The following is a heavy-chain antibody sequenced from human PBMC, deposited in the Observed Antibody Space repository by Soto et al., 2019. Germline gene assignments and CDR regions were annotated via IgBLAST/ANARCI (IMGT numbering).Heavy chain of an antibody. Sequence: GASVRSCKVSGYTLTELSMHWVRQAPGKGLEWMGGFDPEDGETIYAQKFQGRVTMTEDTSTDTAYMELSSLRSEDTAVYYCATDIRRAYYNSSGYYSPHVDYWSQGTLVTVSS. CDR3: ATDIRRAYYNSSGYYSPHVDY. V-gene: IGHV1-24*01. J-gene: IGHJ4*02. D-gene: IGHD3-22*01. CDR2: FDPEDGET. CDR1: GYTLTELS.